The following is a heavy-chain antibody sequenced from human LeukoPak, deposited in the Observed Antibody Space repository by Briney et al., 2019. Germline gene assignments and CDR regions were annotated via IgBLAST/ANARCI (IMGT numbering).Heavy chain of an antibody. D-gene: IGHD3-10*01. V-gene: IGHV3-7*03. J-gene: IGHJ6*04. CDR2: IKQDGSEK. CDR1: GFTFSSYA. CDR3: AREGRITMVRGVYYYYYGMDV. Sequence: PGGSLRLSCAASGFTFSSYAMSWVRQAPGKGLEWVANIKQDGSEKYYVDSVKGRFTISRDNAKNSLYLQMNSLRAEDTAVYYCAREGRITMVRGVYYYYYGMDVWGKGTTVTVSS.